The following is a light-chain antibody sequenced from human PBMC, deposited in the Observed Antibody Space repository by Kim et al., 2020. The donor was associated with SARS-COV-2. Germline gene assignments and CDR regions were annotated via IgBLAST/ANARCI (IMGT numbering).Light chain of an antibody. CDR2: GSS. J-gene: IGKJ1*01. Sequence: EIVLTQSPGTLSLSPGERATLSCRASQSVSNSYLAWYQQKPGQAPRLLIYGSSSRATGIPDRFSGSGSGTDFTLTISRLESEDFAVYYCQQYGNSFWAFGQGTKVEI. CDR3: QQYGNSFWA. V-gene: IGKV3-20*01. CDR1: QSVSNSY.